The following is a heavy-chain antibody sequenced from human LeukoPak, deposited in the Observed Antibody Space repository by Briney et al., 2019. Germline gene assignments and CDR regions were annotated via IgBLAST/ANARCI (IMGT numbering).Heavy chain of an antibody. CDR2: IYYSGST. V-gene: IGHV4-31*03. CDR3: ARGYCSGGSCYSGLFDY. J-gene: IGHJ4*02. Sequence: SETLSLTCTVSGGSISSGGYYWSWIRQHPGKGLEWIGYIYYSGSTYYNPSLKSRVTISVDTSKNQFSQKLSSVTAADTAVYYCARGYCSGGSCYSGLFDYWGQGTLVTVSS. D-gene: IGHD2-15*01. CDR1: GGSISSGGYY.